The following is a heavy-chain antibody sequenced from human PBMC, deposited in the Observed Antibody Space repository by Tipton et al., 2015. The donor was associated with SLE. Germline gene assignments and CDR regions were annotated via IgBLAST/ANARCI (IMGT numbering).Heavy chain of an antibody. CDR1: GGSISSGSYY. J-gene: IGHJ5*02. V-gene: IGHV4-39*01. CDR3: ARHCTNFGVSTNWFDP. CDR2: IYYSGTT. Sequence: TLSLTCTVSGGSISSGSYYWGWIRQPPGKGLEWIGSIYYSGTTYYNPSLKSRVTISVDTSKNQFSLKLSSVTAADTAVYYCARHCTNFGVSTNWFDPWGQGTRVTVSS. D-gene: IGHD3-3*01.